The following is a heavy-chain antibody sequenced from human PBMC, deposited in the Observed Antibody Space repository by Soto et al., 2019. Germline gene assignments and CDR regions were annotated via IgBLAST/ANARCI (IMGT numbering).Heavy chain of an antibody. CDR3: AKGLDAQSVADDFDI. CDR1: GFTFSSYA. D-gene: IGHD3-16*01. V-gene: IGHV3-23*01. J-gene: IGHJ3*02. CDR2: ISGSGGST. Sequence: VGSLRLSCAASGFTFSSYAMSWFRQAPVNGLEWVSAISGSGGSTYYADSVKGRFTISRDNSKNTLYLQMNSLRAEDTAVYYCAKGLDAQSVADDFDIWGQGTMVTVSS.